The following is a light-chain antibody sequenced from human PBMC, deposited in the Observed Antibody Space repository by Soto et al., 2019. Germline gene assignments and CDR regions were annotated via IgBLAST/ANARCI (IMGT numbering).Light chain of an antibody. CDR2: GNS. J-gene: IGLJ1*01. CDR1: SSNFGAGYD. Sequence: QSVLTQPPSVSGAPGQRVTISCTGSSSNFGAGYDVHWYQQLPGTAPKLLIYGNSNRPSGVPDRFSGSKSGTSASLAITGLQAEDEADYYRQSYDSSLSGYVFGTGTRSPS. V-gene: IGLV1-40*01. CDR3: QSYDSSLSGYV.